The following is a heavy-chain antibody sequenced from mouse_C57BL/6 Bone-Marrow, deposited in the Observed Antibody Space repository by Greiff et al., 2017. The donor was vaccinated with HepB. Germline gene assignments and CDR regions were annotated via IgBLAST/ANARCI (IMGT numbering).Heavy chain of an antibody. CDR3: ARGLWLYAMDY. Sequence: EVQLQQSGPELVKPGASVKISCKASGYTFTDYYMNWVKQSHGKSLEWIGDINPNNGGTSYNQKFKGKAKLTVDKSSSTAYMELRSLTSEDSAVYYCARGLWLYAMDYWGQGTSVTVSS. D-gene: IGHD6-5*01. CDR1: GYTFTDYY. V-gene: IGHV1-26*01. J-gene: IGHJ4*01. CDR2: INPNNGGT.